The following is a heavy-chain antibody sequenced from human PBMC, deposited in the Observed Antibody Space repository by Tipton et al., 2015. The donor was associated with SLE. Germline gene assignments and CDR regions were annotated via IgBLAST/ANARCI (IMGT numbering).Heavy chain of an antibody. J-gene: IGHJ3*02. Sequence: TLSLTCTVSGGSIGTTTYSWGWIRQPPGKGLEWIGYIYYSGSTNYNPSLKSRVTILVDTSKNQFSLKLSSVTAADTAVYYCARHDGQWDAFDIWGQGTMVTVSS. V-gene: IGHV4-61*05. D-gene: IGHD6-19*01. CDR3: ARHDGQWDAFDI. CDR2: IYYSGST. CDR1: GGSIGTTTYS.